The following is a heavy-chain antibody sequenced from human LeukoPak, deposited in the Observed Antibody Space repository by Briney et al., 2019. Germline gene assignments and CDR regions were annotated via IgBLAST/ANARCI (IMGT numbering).Heavy chain of an antibody. CDR1: GFTFSSYA. CDR2: ISYDGSNK. J-gene: IGHJ4*02. V-gene: IGHV3-30*04. CDR3: ARDRSGYYYLLDY. D-gene: IGHD3-22*01. Sequence: PGGSLRLSCAASGFTFSSYAMHWVRQAPGKGLEWVAVISYDGSNKYYADSVKGRFTISRDNSKNTLYLQMNSLRAEDTAVYYCARDRSGYYYLLDYWGQGTPVTVSS.